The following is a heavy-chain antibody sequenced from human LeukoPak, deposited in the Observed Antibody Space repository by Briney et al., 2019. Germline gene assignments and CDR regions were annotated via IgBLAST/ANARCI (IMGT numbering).Heavy chain of an antibody. CDR3: AREPTYSSSWYTNCDY. D-gene: IGHD6-13*01. Sequence: HPGGSLRLSCAASGFSFSSYGMHWVRQAPGKGLEWISYISLSSTSKYYADSVKGRFTISRDNAKNSLYLEMNSLRAEDTAVYYCAREPTYSSSWYTNCDYWGQGTLVTVSS. V-gene: IGHV3-48*01. CDR1: GFSFSSYG. J-gene: IGHJ4*02. CDR2: ISLSSTSK.